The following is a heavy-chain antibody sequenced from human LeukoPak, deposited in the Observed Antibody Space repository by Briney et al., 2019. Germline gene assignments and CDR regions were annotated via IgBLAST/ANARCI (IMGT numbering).Heavy chain of an antibody. CDR3: ARDASRIQLWPL. V-gene: IGHV4-39*07. CDR2: IYYSGST. CDR1: GGSISSSSYY. Sequence: RSETLSLTCTVSGGSISSSSYYWGWIRQPPGKGLEWIGSIYYSGSTHYSPSLKSRVTISVDMSKNQFSLKLSSVTAADTAIYYCARDASRIQLWPLWGQGTLVTVSS. D-gene: IGHD5-18*01. J-gene: IGHJ4*02.